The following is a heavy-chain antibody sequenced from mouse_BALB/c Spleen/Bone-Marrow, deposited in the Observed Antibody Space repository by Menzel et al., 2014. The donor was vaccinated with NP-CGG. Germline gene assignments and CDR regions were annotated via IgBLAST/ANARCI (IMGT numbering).Heavy chain of an antibody. CDR3: ARREDGYGTFYWYFDV. Sequence: VQLQQPRPELVKPGASVKMSCKASGYTFTSYVMHWVKQKPGQGLEWIGYINPYNDGTKYNEKFKGKATLTSDKSSSTAYMELSSLTAEDSAVYYCARREDGYGTFYWYFDVWGAGTTVTVSS. CDR1: GYTFTSYV. D-gene: IGHD2-2*01. CDR2: INPYNDGT. V-gene: IGHV1-14*01. J-gene: IGHJ1*01.